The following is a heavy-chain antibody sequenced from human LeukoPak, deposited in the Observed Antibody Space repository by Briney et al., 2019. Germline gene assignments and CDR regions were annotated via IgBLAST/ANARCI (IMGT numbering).Heavy chain of an antibody. CDR2: TYHSGST. V-gene: IGHV4-38-2*01. CDR3: ARPAYAEYSSSWWAY. Sequence: PSETLSLTCVVSGYSISSGYYWGWIRQPPGKGLEWIGSTYHSGSTYYNPSLKSRVTISVDTSKNQFSLKLRSVTAADTAVYYCARPAYAEYSSSWWAYWGQGTLVTVSS. J-gene: IGHJ4*02. CDR1: GYSISSGYY. D-gene: IGHD6-6*01.